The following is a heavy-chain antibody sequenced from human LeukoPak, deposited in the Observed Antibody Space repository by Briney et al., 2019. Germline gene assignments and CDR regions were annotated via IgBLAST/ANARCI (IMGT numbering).Heavy chain of an antibody. Sequence: GGSLRLSCVASGFTFSIYNMNWVRQAPGKGLEWVSAISGSGGSTYYADSVKGRFTISRDNSKNTLYLQMNSLRAEDTAVYYCAKDVRSDYFDYWGQGTLVTVSS. CDR3: AKDVRSDYFDY. J-gene: IGHJ4*02. CDR1: GFTFSIYN. CDR2: ISGSGGST. V-gene: IGHV3-23*01.